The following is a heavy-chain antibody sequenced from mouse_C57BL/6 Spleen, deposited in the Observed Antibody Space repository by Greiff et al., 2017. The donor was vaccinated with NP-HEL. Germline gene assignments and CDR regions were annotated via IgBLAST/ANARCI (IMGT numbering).Heavy chain of an antibody. J-gene: IGHJ3*01. D-gene: IGHD2-4*01. V-gene: IGHV1-15*01. CDR1: GYTFTDYE. CDR2: IDPETGGT. CDR3: TVSTMITTWFAD. Sequence: VQLQQSGAELVRPGASVTLSCKASGYTFTDYEMHWVKQTPVHGLEWIGAIDPETGGTAYNQKFKGKAILTADKSSSTAYMELRSLTSEDSAVYYCTVSTMITTWFADGGQGTLVTVSA.